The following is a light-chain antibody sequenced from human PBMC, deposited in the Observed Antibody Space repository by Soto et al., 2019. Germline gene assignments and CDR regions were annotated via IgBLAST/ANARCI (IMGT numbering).Light chain of an antibody. J-gene: IGKJ4*01. V-gene: IGKV4-1*01. CDR1: QSVLYSSNNKSY. Sequence: DIVMTQSPDSLAVSLCERATINCKSSQSVLYSSNNKSYLAWYQQKPGQPPKVVIYWASTRESGVPDRFSGSGSGTDFTLTISSLQAEDVALYYCQQYYSIPLTFGGGTKVDTK. CDR3: QQYYSIPLT. CDR2: WAS.